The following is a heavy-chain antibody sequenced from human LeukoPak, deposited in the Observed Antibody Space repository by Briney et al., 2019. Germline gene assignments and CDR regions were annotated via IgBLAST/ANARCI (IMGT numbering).Heavy chain of an antibody. Sequence: ASVKVSCKASGYIFTDHFFHWVRQAPGQGLEWMGWIRPTDGATKVAQKFQGRVTLTRDTSISAVYMEMSGLRFDDTAMYYCARGRYRYSYDYWGQGTLVTVSS. V-gene: IGHV1-2*02. CDR2: IRPTDGAT. CDR3: ARGRYRYSYDY. D-gene: IGHD1-26*01. J-gene: IGHJ4*02. CDR1: GYIFTDHF.